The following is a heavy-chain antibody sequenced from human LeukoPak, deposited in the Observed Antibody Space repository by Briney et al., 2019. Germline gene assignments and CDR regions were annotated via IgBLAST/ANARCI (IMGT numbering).Heavy chain of an antibody. J-gene: IGHJ3*02. CDR2: ISNDGSSI. Sequence: PGGSLRLSCAASGFTFSNYAMHWVRQAPGKGLECMAFISNDGSSIWYADSVKGRFTISRDNSKNTVSLQMNSLRAEGTAVYYCARDAHAFNMWGQGKMVTVSS. CDR1: GFTFSNYA. V-gene: IGHV3-30-3*01. CDR3: ARDAHAFNM.